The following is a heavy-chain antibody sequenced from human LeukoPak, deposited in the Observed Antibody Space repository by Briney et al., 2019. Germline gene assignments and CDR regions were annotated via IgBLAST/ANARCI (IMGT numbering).Heavy chain of an antibody. CDR1: GFTLSSYA. CDR3: ANTRELLLPYFDY. CDR2: ISGSGGST. Sequence: PGGSLRLSCAASGFTLSSYAMSWVRQAPGKGLEWVSAISGSGGSTYYADSVKGRFTISRDNSKNTLYLQMNSLRAEDTAVYYCANTRELLLPYFDYWGQGTLVTVSS. J-gene: IGHJ4*02. V-gene: IGHV3-23*01. D-gene: IGHD1-26*01.